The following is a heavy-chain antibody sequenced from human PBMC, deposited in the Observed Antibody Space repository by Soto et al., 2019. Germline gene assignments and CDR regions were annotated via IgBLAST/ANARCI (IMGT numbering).Heavy chain of an antibody. J-gene: IGHJ2*01. CDR1: GYIFTSHW. D-gene: IGHD2-15*01. CDR2: IDPSASYT. CDR3: ARLGYCTGSSCTNWYLDL. V-gene: IGHV5-10-1*03. Sequence: EVQLVQSGAEVKKPGESLRISCKGSGYIFTSHWISWVRQLPGEGLEWMGRIDPSASYTVYSPSFKGRVAFSADKSINTAYLQWGSLEASDTAIYYCARLGYCTGSSCTNWYLDLWGRGTLVTVSS.